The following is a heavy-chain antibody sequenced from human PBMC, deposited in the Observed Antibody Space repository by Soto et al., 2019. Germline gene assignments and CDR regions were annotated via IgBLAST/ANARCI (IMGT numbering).Heavy chain of an antibody. D-gene: IGHD5-12*01. J-gene: IGHJ4*02. CDR2: ISSNSRHI. Sequence: EVQLVESGGGLVQPGRSLRLSCAASGFTFDGYAMHWVRQAPGKGLEWVSGISSNSRHIGYGDTVQGRFTISRGNAKNSLYLQMNSPTPEDTALYYCAREGSGYERGFDYWGQGTLVTVSS. CDR3: AREGSGYERGFDY. V-gene: IGHV3-9*01. CDR1: GFTFDGYA.